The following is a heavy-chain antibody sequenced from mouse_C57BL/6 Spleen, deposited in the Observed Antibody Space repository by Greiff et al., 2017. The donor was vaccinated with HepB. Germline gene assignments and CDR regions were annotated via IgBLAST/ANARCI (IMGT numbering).Heavy chain of an antibody. V-gene: IGHV1-15*01. CDR2: IDPETGGT. CDR1: GYTFTDYE. CDR3: TRRSLDSSGYPS. J-gene: IGHJ3*01. Sequence: QVQLQQSGAELVRPGASVTLSCKASGYTFTDYEMHWVKQTPVHGLEWIGAIDPETGGTAYNQKFKGKAILTADKSSSTAYMGLRSLTSEDSAVYYGTRRSLDSSGYPSRGQGTLVTVSA. D-gene: IGHD3-2*02.